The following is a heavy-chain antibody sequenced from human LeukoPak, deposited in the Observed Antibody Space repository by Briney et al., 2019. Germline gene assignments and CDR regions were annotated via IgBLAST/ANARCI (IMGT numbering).Heavy chain of an antibody. CDR3: AKVTSGYQSDY. CDR2: IRLDGNDK. Sequence: GGSLRLSCAASGFTFSNYEMNWVRQAPGKGLEWVAFIRLDGNDKYYTDSVKGRFTISRDNSKNMLYLQMNSLGAEDTAVYYCAKVTSGYQSDYWGQGTLVTVSS. D-gene: IGHD3-22*01. V-gene: IGHV3-30*02. J-gene: IGHJ4*02. CDR1: GFTFSNYE.